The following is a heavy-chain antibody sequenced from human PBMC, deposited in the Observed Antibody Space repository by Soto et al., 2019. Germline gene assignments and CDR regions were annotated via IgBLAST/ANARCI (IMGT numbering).Heavy chain of an antibody. CDR3: ARLPPNYYDSSGYYYDYYYGMDV. D-gene: IGHD3-22*01. Sequence: PSETLSLTCTVSGGSISSGGYYWSWIRQHPGKGLEWIGYIYYSGSTYYNPSLKSRVTISVDTSKNQFSLKLSSVTAADTAVYCCARLPPNYYDSSGYYYDYYYGMDVWGQGTTVTVSS. V-gene: IGHV4-31*03. CDR2: IYYSGST. J-gene: IGHJ6*02. CDR1: GGSISSGGYY.